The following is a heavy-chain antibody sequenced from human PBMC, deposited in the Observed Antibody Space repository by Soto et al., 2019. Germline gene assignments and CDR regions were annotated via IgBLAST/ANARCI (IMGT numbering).Heavy chain of an antibody. D-gene: IGHD1-26*01. V-gene: IGHV3-30*18. Sequence: GGSLRLSCAASGFTFSSYGMHWVRQAPGKGLEWVAVISYDGSNKYYADSVKGRFTISRDNSKNTLYLQMNSLRAEDTAVYYCAKDCDALIVGATIGFDYWGQGTLVTVSS. J-gene: IGHJ4*02. CDR3: AKDCDALIVGATIGFDY. CDR1: GFTFSSYG. CDR2: ISYDGSNK.